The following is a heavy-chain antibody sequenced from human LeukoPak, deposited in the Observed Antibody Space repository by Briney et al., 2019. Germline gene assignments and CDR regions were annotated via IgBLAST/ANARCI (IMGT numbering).Heavy chain of an antibody. V-gene: IGHV1-3*01. CDR1: GYTFTSYG. CDR2: INAGNGNT. J-gene: IGHJ4*02. D-gene: IGHD6-13*01. Sequence: ASVKVSCKASGYTFTSYGISWVRQAPGQRLEWMGWINAGNGNTKYSQKFQGRVTITRDTSASAAYMELSSLRSEDTAVYYCARSYSSSWYPFDYWGQGTLVTVSS. CDR3: ARSYSSSWYPFDY.